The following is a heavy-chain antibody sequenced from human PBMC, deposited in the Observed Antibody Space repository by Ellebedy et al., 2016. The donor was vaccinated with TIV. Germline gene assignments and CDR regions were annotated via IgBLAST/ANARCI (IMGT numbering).Heavy chain of an antibody. CDR1: GGSISSNNW. J-gene: IGHJ6*02. CDR2: IDHSGTT. D-gene: IGHD2-8*01. CDR3: AREDVTTHRTNYGLDV. V-gene: IGHV4-4*02. Sequence: MPSETLSLTCAVSGGSISSNNWWNWVRQPPGKGLEWIGEIDHSGTTNYNPSLKSRVTISVDKSKNQFSLMLNSVTAADTAVYYCAREDVTTHRTNYGLDVWGQGTTVTVSS.